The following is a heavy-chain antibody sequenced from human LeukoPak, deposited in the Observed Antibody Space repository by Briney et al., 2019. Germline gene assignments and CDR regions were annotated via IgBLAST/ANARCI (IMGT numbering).Heavy chain of an antibody. CDR3: ASTGPYYGDSWGYFDY. V-gene: IGHV3-23*01. D-gene: IGHD4-17*01. J-gene: IGHJ4*02. CDR2: ISGSGGST. CDR1: GFTFSSYA. Sequence: GGSLRLSCAASGFTFSSYAMSWVRQAPGKGLEWVSAISGSGGSTYYADSVKGRFTISRDNSKNTLYLQMNSLRAEDTAVYYCASTGPYYGDSWGYFDYWGQGTLVTVSS.